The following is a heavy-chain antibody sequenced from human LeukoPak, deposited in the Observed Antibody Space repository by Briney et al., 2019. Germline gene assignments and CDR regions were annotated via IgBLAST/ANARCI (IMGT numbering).Heavy chain of an antibody. D-gene: IGHD2-2*02. V-gene: IGHV3-30-3*01. J-gene: IGHJ4*02. Sequence: GGSLRLSCAASGFTFSTYAIHWVRQAPGKGLEWVAVISYDGSNKYYADSVKGRFTISRDNSKNTLYLQMNSLRAEDTAVYYCAREGLHRRSYIVVVPAAIPFDYWGQGTLVTVSS. CDR1: GFTFSTYA. CDR2: ISYDGSNK. CDR3: AREGLHRRSYIVVVPAAIPFDY.